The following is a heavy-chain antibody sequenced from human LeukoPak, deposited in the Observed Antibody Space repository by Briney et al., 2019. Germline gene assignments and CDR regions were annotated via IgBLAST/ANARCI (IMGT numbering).Heavy chain of an antibody. CDR3: AKEDYDILTGYPSLFDY. CDR1: GFTFSTYE. D-gene: IGHD3-9*01. V-gene: IGHV3-48*03. J-gene: IGHJ4*02. Sequence: GGSLRLSCAASGFTFSTYEMNWVRQAPGKGLEWVSYISSSGSTIYYADSVKGRFTISRDNAKNSLYLQMNSLRAEDTAVYYCAKEDYDILTGYPSLFDYWGQGTLVTVSS. CDR2: ISSSGSTI.